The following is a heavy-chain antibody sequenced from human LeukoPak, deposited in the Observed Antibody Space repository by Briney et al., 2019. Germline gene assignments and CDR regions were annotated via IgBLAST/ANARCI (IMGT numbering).Heavy chain of an antibody. CDR2: ISGSGGSS. Sequence: GGSLRLSCAASGFTFISYAMSWVRQAPGKGLEWVSAISGSGGSSYYADSVKGRFPISRDNSKNTLYLQMNSLRAEDTAVYYCARDGTPDIVVVPAAPYYYYGMDVWGQGTTVTVSS. D-gene: IGHD2-2*01. J-gene: IGHJ6*02. CDR1: GFTFISYA. CDR3: ARDGTPDIVVVPAAPYYYYGMDV. V-gene: IGHV3-23*01.